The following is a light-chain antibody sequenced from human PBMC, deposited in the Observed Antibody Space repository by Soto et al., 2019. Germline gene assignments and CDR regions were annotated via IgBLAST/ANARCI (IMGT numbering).Light chain of an antibody. V-gene: IGKV3-11*01. J-gene: IGKJ2*01. CDR2: DPS. CDR1: QSVSSY. Sequence: EIVLTQSPATLSLSPGERATLSCRASQSVSSYLAWYQQKPGQAPRLLIYDPSYRATGIPARFSGSGSGSDFTLTISSLEPEDFAVYYCQQRSSWPYTCGQGTKLEIK. CDR3: QQRSSWPYT.